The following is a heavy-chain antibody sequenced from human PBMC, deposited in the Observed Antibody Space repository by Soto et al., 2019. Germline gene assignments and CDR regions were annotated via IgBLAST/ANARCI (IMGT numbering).Heavy chain of an antibody. D-gene: IGHD5-18*01. V-gene: IGHV1-69*02. CDR1: GGTFTSYT. CDR2: IIPILGIA. J-gene: IGHJ4*02. CDR3: ARLVDTADFDY. Sequence: QVQLVQSGAEVKKPGSSVKVSCKASGGTFTSYTISWVRQAPGQGLEWMGRIIPILGIANYAQKFQGRVTITADKSTSTAYMELSSLRSEDTAVYYCARLVDTADFDYWGQGTLVTVSS.